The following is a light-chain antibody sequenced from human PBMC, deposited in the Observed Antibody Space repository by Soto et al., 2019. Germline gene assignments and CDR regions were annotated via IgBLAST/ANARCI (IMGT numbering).Light chain of an antibody. V-gene: IGKV3-15*01. CDR1: QSVSSN. Sequence: EIVMTQSPATLSVSPGERATLSCRASQSVSSNLAWYQQKPGQAPRLLIYGASTRATGIPARFSGSGSGTDFTLTISSLQSADFAVYYCQQYNNWPFPFGPGTKVDIK. CDR3: QQYNNWPFP. CDR2: GAS. J-gene: IGKJ3*01.